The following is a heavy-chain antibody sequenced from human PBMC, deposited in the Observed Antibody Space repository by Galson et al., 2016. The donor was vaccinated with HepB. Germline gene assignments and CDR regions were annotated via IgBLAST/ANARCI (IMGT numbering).Heavy chain of an antibody. CDR2: IKRDGSEK. D-gene: IGHD3-22*01. Sequence: SLRLSCAASGFAVSSVIVRTNYVTWVRQAPGKGLEWVANIKRDGSEKYYVHSVKGRFVISRDNAKNSLYLQMNSLRAEDTAVYYCARERGYYYDSSGYYHPYYYGMDVWGQGTTVTVSS. J-gene: IGHJ6*02. CDR3: ARERGYYYDSSGYYHPYYYGMDV. V-gene: IGHV3-7*01. CDR1: GFAVSSVIVRTNY.